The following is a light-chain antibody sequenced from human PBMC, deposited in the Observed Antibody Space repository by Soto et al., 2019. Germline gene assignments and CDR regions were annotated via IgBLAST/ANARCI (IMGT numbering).Light chain of an antibody. J-gene: IGKJ5*01. CDR1: PSVTNY. CDR3: QQRNIWPPVT. V-gene: IGKV3-11*01. Sequence: EIVLTQSPATLCLSPGERATLSCRASPSVTNYLAWYQQKPGQAPRLLIYGAFNRATGIPARFSGSGSGTDFTLTISSLEPEDFAVYYCQQRNIWPPVTFGQGTRLEIK. CDR2: GAF.